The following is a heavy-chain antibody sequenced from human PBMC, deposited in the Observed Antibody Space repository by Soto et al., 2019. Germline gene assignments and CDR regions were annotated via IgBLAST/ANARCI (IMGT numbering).Heavy chain of an antibody. CDR1: GFSLSTSGVG. Sequence: QITLKESGPTLVKPTQTLTLTCTFSGFSLSTSGVGVGWIRQPPGKALEWLALIYWDDDNRSSPSLKSRLTNTKDTSKNQVVLTITNMDPVDSATYYWAHAFVYSSGWTFDHWGQGTLVTVSS. CDR2: IYWDDDN. D-gene: IGHD6-19*01. V-gene: IGHV2-5*02. CDR3: AHAFVYSSGWTFDH. J-gene: IGHJ4*02.